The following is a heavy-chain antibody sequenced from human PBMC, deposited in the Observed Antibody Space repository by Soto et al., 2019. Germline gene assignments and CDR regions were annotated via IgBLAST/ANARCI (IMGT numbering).Heavy chain of an antibody. CDR2: ISYDGSNK. V-gene: IGHV3-30*18. D-gene: IGHD1-20*01. CDR3: AKDLGSSNWNLDPYYYYYGMDV. J-gene: IGHJ6*02. Sequence: QVQLVESGGGVVQPGRSLRLSCAASGFTFSSYGMHWVRQAPGKGLEWVAVISYDGSNKYYADSVKGRFTISRDNSNNTLYLPMNILRAEDTAVYYCAKDLGSSNWNLDPYYYYYGMDVWGQGTTVTVAS. CDR1: GFTFSSYG.